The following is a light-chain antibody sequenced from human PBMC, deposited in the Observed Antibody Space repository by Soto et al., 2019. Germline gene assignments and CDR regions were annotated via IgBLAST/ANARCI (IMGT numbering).Light chain of an antibody. CDR2: VDSDGSH. V-gene: IGLV4-69*01. Sequence: QPVLTQSPSASASLGASVKLTCTLSSGHSSYAIAWHQQQPEKGPRYLMKVDSDGSHTKGDGIPDRFSGSSSGPERYLHISSRQSEDEADYYCQTWGTGIHVVFGGGTKLTVL. J-gene: IGLJ2*01. CDR1: SGHSSYA. CDR3: QTWGTGIHVV.